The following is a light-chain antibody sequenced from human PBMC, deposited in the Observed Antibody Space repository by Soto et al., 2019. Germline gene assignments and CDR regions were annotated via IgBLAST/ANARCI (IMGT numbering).Light chain of an antibody. Sequence: QSALTRPASVSGSPGQSITITCTATSSCVGAYKYLSWLTAHPGKDPHLMIYEVSNMPSGVSNRFSSSKSGNTDSLTISGLQAEDGADYYCSSYSDTKTLEVFGPGIKVTV. J-gene: IGLJ1*01. V-gene: IGLV2-14*01. CDR3: SSYSDTKTLEV. CDR1: SSCVGAYKY. CDR2: EVS.